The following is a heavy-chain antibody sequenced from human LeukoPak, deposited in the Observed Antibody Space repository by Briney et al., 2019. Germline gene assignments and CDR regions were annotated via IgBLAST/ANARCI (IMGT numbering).Heavy chain of an antibody. D-gene: IGHD3-22*01. CDR1: GFSFSTYS. Sequence: GGSLRLPRAASGFSFSTYSMNWVPQAPGKGLEWVSYISGSGGSIFTADAVRGRFPISRDNGKHSLFLQMNTLRADDTAVYYCARGRYYDTSSYNYFDPWGQGTLVTVSS. V-gene: IGHV3-48*01. CDR3: ARGRYYDTSSYNYFDP. CDR2: ISGSGGSI. J-gene: IGHJ5*02.